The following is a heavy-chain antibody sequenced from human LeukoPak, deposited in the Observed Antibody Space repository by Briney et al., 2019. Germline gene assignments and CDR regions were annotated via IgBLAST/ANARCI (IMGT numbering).Heavy chain of an antibody. J-gene: IGHJ6*03. D-gene: IGHD1-14*01. V-gene: IGHV1-2*02. Sequence: ASVKASCKASGYTFTGYYMHWVRQAPGQGLEWMGWINPNSGGTNYAQKFQGRVTMTRDTSISTAYMELSRLRSDDTAVYYCARASVSTTQYYYYYYMDVWGKGTTVTISS. CDR2: INPNSGGT. CDR1: GYTFTGYY. CDR3: ARASVSTTQYYYYYYMDV.